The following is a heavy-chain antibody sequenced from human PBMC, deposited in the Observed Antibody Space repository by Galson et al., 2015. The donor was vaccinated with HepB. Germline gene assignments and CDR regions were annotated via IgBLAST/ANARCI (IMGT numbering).Heavy chain of an antibody. CDR1: GFTLSTYN. J-gene: IGHJ3*02. V-gene: IGHV3-21*01. Sequence: SLRLSCAASGFTLSTYNMKWVRQAPGKGLEWVSFIATGNTHMKYAESVKGRFTISRDDAKNSLYLQMSSLRAEDTAIYYCARDLSTSRRAYDIWGQGTLVTVSS. CDR2: IATGNTHM. CDR3: ARDLSTSRRAYDI. D-gene: IGHD2-2*01.